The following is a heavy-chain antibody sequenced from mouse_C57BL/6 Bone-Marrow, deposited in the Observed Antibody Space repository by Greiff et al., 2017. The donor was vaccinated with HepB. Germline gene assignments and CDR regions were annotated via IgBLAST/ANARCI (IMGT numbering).Heavy chain of an antibody. V-gene: IGHV1-7*01. Sequence: QVQLQQSGAELAKPGASVKLSCKASGYTFTSYWMHWVKQRPGQGLEWIGYINPSSGYTKYNQKFKDKATSTADKSSSTAYMQLSSLTYEDSAVYYCASRTDWYFDVWGTGTTVTVSS. J-gene: IGHJ1*03. CDR2: INPSSGYT. CDR3: ASRTDWYFDV. CDR1: GYTFTSYW. D-gene: IGHD4-1*01.